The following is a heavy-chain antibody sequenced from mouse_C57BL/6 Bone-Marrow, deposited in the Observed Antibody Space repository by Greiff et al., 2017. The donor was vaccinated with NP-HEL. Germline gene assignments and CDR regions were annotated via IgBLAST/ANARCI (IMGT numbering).Heavy chain of an antibody. CDR1: GYTFTDYN. CDR2: INPNNGGT. J-gene: IGHJ1*03. V-gene: IGHV1-18*01. Sequence: VQLQQSGPELVKPGASVKIPCKASGYTFTDYNMDWVKQSHGKSLEWIGDINPNNGGTIYNQKFKGKATLTVDKSSSTAYMELRSLTAEDTAVYYCAREDLSYYGSYWYVDVWGTGTTVTVSS. CDR3: AREDLSYYGSYWYVDV. D-gene: IGHD1-1*01.